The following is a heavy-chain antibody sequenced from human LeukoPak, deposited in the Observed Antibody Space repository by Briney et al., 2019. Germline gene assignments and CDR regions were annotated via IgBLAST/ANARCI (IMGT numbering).Heavy chain of an antibody. V-gene: IGHV1-2*02. D-gene: IGHD3-3*01. Sequence: GASVKVSCKASGYTFTGYYMHWVRQGPGQGLEWVGGINPNSGGTNYAQKFQGRVTMTRDTSISTAYMELSRLRSDDTAVYYCARDAYYDFWSGDRDYYYMDVWGKGTTVTVSS. CDR3: ARDAYYDFWSGDRDYYYMDV. CDR2: INPNSGGT. CDR1: GYTFTGYY. J-gene: IGHJ6*03.